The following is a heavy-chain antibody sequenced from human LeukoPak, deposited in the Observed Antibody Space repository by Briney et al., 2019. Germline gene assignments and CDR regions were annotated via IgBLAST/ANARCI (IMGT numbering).Heavy chain of an antibody. Sequence: SETLSLTCTVSGGSISSYYWSLIRQPAGKGLEWIGRIYTSGSTNYNPSLKSRVTMSVDTSKNQFSLKLSSVTAADTAVYYCARDREAVANWGYDWFDPWGQGTLVTVSS. D-gene: IGHD7-27*01. V-gene: IGHV4-4*07. CDR1: GGSISSYY. J-gene: IGHJ5*02. CDR3: ARDREAVANWGYDWFDP. CDR2: IYTSGST.